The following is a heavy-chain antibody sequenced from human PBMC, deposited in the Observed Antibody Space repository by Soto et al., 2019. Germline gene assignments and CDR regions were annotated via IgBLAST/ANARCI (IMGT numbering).Heavy chain of an antibody. V-gene: IGHV3-11*01. CDR1: GFTLSDYY. CDR2: ISSSGAVI. CDR3: ARTKAGNFYYGMDV. Sequence: QVQLVESGGGLVKPGGSLRLSCAGSGFTLSDYYLGWIRQAPGKGLEWISYISSSGAVIYYADSVKGRFTISRDNAKSTQSLQMNSLRADDTAGYYCARTKAGNFYYGMDVWGQGTTVTVSS. D-gene: IGHD6-13*01. J-gene: IGHJ6*02.